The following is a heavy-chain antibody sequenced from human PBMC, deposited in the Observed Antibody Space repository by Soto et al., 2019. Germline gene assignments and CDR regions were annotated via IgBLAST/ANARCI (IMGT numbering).Heavy chain of an antibody. CDR2: ISAYNGNT. CDR1: GYTFTSYG. D-gene: IGHD6-19*01. V-gene: IGHV1-18*04. CDR3: ARSSGVAVAEAYYYYGMDV. J-gene: IGHJ6*02. Sequence: QVQLVQSGAEVKKPGASVKVSCKASGYTFTSYGISWVRQAPGQGLEWMGWISAYNGNTNYAQKLQGRVTMTTDTSTITAYMELRSLRSDDTAVYYCARSSGVAVAEAYYYYGMDVWGQGTTVTVSS.